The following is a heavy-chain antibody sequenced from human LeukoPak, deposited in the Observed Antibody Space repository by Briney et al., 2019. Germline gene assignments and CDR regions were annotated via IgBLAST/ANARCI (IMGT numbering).Heavy chain of an antibody. J-gene: IGHJ4*02. CDR2: INWNGGST. V-gene: IGHV3-20*04. CDR3: ARDSNPYYYVSGSDY. Sequence: GGPLRLSCAASGFTFDDYGMSWVRHVPGKGLEWGSGINWNGGSTGYADSVKGRFTISRDNAKNSVYLQMNSLRAEDTALYYCARDSNPYYYVSGSDYWGQGTLVIVSS. D-gene: IGHD3-10*01. CDR1: GFTFDDYG.